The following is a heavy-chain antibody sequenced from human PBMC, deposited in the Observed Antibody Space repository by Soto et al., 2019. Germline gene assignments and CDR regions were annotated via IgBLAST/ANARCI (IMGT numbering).Heavy chain of an antibody. D-gene: IGHD3-3*01. CDR2: IYYSGST. CDR3: ASSYYDFPGPTYWYFDL. J-gene: IGHJ2*01. Sequence: QLQLQESGPGLVKPSETLSLTCTVSGGSISSSSYYWGWIRQPPGKGLEWIGSIYYSGSTYYNPSLKSRVTISVXXSXHXXSLKLSSVTAADTAVYYCASSYYDFPGPTYWYFDLWGRGTLVTVSS. CDR1: GGSISSSSYY. V-gene: IGHV4-39*01.